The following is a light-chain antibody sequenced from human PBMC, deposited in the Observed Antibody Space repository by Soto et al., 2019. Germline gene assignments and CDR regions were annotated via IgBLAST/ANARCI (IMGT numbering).Light chain of an antibody. J-gene: IGKJ1*01. V-gene: IGKV1-5*01. CDR1: QSISMF. CDR2: DAS. CDR3: QHYKSYPWT. Sequence: DIQMTQSPSTLSASVGDRVTITRRASQSISMFLAWYQQKPGKAPKLLIYDASNSESGVPSRFGGSGSGTEFSLTISNLQPDDFATYYCQHYKSYPWTFGQGTKVEIK.